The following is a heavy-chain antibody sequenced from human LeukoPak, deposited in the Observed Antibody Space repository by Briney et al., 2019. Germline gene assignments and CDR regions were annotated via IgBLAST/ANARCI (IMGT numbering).Heavy chain of an antibody. CDR1: GGTFSSYA. CDR2: IIPIFGTA. Sequence: SVKVSCKASGGTFSSYAISWVRQAPGQGLEWMGGIIPIFGTANYAQKFQGRVTITADESTSTAYMELSSLRSEDTAVYYCARARREEQLAVPFYYYYGMDVWGQGTTVTVSS. V-gene: IGHV1-69*13. CDR3: ARARREEQLAVPFYYYYGMDV. D-gene: IGHD6-6*01. J-gene: IGHJ6*02.